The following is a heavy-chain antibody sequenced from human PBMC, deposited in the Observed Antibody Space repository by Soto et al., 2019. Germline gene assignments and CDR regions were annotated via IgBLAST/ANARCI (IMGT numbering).Heavy chain of an antibody. Sequence: SETLSLTCTVSGGSVSSGSYYWSWIRQPPGKGLEWIGYIYYSGSTNYNPSLKSRVTISVDTSKNQFSLKLSSVTAADTAVYSCARGLCSGGSCDFDIWGQGTMVTVSS. CDR1: GGSVSSGSYY. CDR3: ARGLCSGGSCDFDI. V-gene: IGHV4-61*01. D-gene: IGHD2-15*01. CDR2: IYYSGST. J-gene: IGHJ3*02.